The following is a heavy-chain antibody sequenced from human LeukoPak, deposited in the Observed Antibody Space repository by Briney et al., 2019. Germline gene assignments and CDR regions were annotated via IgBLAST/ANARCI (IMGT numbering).Heavy chain of an antibody. J-gene: IGHJ5*02. CDR1: GGSFSGYY. CDR2: INHSGST. D-gene: IGHD6-19*01. V-gene: IGHV4-34*01. Sequence: PSETLPLTCAVYGGSFSGYYWSWIRQPPGKGLEWIGEINHSGSTNYNPSLKSRVTISVDTSKNQFSLKLSSVTAANTAVYYCARGLGSSGCKWFDPWGQGTLVTVSS. CDR3: ARGLGSSGCKWFDP.